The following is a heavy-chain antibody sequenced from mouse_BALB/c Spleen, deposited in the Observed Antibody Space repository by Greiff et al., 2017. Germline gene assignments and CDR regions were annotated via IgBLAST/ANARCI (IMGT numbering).Heavy chain of an antibody. CDR3: ARSNWDGGFAY. CDR1: GYSITSGYY. D-gene: IGHD4-1*01. J-gene: IGHJ3*01. Sequence: EVQLQESGPGLVKPSQSLSLTCSVTGYSITSGYYWNWIRQFPGNKLEWMGYISYDGSNNYNPSLKNRISITRDTSKNQFFLKLNSVTTEDTATYYCARSNWDGGFAYWGQGTLVTVSA. V-gene: IGHV3-6*02. CDR2: ISYDGSN.